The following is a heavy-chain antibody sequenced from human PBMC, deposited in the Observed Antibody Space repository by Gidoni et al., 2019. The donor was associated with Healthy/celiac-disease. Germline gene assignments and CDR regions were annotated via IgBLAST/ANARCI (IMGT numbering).Heavy chain of an antibody. J-gene: IGHJ3*02. Sequence: QVQLVQSGAEVKKPGSSVKVSCKASGGTFSSYANSWVRQAPGQGLELMGGIIPIFGTANYAQKFQGRVTITADESTSTAYMELSSLRSEDTAVYYCARDGHTVTTIMGAFDIWGQGTMVTVSS. CDR3: ARDGHTVTTIMGAFDI. CDR1: GGTFSSYA. CDR2: IIPIFGTA. D-gene: IGHD4-17*01. V-gene: IGHV1-69*01.